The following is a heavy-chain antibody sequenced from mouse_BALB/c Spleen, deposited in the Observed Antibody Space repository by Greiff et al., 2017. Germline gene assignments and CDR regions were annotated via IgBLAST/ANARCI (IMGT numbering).Heavy chain of an antibody. D-gene: IGHD1-1*01. J-gene: IGHJ1*01. V-gene: IGHV2-9*02. Sequence: QVQLKESGPGLVAPSQSLSITCTVSGFSLTSYGVHWVRQPPGKGLEWLGVIWAGGSTNYNSALMSRLSISKDNSKSQVFLKMNSLQTDDTAMYYCARDRVITTVVDLWYFDLWGAGTTVTVSS. CDR1: GFSLTSYG. CDR3: ARDRVITTVVDLWYFDL. CDR2: IWAGGST.